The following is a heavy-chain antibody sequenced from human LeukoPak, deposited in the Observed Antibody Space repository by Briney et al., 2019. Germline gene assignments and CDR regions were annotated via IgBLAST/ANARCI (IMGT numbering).Heavy chain of an antibody. V-gene: IGHV3-7*01. CDR2: IKQDGSEK. D-gene: IGHD6-19*01. CDR3: ARGPAAGNLLGY. CDR1: GFTFSSYW. J-gene: IGHJ4*02. Sequence: GGSLRLSCAASGFTFSSYWMSCVRQAPGKGLEGVANIKQDGSEKYYVDSVKGRFTISRDNAKNSLFLQMNSLRAEDTAVYYCARGPAAGNLLGYWGQGTLVTVSS.